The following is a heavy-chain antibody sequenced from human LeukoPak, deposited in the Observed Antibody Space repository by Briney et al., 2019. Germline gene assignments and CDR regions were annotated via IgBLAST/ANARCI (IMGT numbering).Heavy chain of an antibody. Sequence: GGSLRLSCAASGFTYRTCGMHWVRQAPGKGLEWVAIDGTNTYYADSVKGRFTISRDNSKNTLYLQMNSLSGEDTAVYYCVRDKDWYFDYWGQGTLVTVSS. D-gene: IGHD3/OR15-3a*01. CDR1: GFTYRTCG. CDR2: DGTNT. CDR3: VRDKDWYFDY. V-gene: IGHV3-33*01. J-gene: IGHJ4*02.